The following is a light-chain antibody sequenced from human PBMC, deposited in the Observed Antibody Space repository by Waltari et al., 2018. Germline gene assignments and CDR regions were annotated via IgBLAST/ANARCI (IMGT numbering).Light chain of an antibody. Sequence: QSALTQPASVSGSPGQSITISCTGFNSNVGSYNLVSWYQKHPGKAPKLLFYEGNRRPSGVSKLFSGSKSDNTASLTLSGLQAEDEADYYCCSNEGSSVFFGGGTKLTVL. CDR3: CSNEGSSVF. CDR2: EGN. CDR1: NSNVGSYNL. J-gene: IGLJ2*01. V-gene: IGLV2-23*03.